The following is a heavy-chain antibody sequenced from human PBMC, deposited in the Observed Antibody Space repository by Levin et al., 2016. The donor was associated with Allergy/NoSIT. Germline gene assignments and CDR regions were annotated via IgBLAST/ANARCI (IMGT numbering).Heavy chain of an antibody. Sequence: VRQAPGKGLEWVSAISGSGGSTYYADSVKGRFTISRDNSKNTLYLQMNSLRAEDTAVYYCAKSENYYDSSGYYYPPSASPAYYYYYYGMDVWGQGTTVTVSS. D-gene: IGHD3-22*01. J-gene: IGHJ6*02. CDR2: ISGSGGST. CDR3: AKSENYYDSSGYYYPPSASPAYYYYYYGMDV. V-gene: IGHV3-23*01.